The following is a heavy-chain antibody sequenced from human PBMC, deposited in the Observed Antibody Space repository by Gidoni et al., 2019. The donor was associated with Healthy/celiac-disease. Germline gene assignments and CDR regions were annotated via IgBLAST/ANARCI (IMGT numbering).Heavy chain of an antibody. Sequence: QVQLQQWGAGLLKPSETLSLTCAVYGGSFSGYYWSWIRKPPGKGLEWIGEINHSGSTNYNPSLKSRVTISVDTSKNQFSLKLSSVTAADTAVYYCARGRVLYDFWSGYWGFDYWGQGTLVTVSS. CDR3: ARGRVLYDFWSGYWGFDY. CDR1: GGSFSGYY. J-gene: IGHJ4*02. D-gene: IGHD3-3*01. CDR2: INHSGST. V-gene: IGHV4-34*01.